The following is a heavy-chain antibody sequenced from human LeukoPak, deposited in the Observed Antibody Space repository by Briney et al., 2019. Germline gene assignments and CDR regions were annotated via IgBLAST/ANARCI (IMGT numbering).Heavy chain of an antibody. CDR2: IDPSDSYT. J-gene: IGHJ6*04. Sequence: GKSLRISCKGSGYSFTSYWISWVRQMPGKGLEWMGRIDPSDSYTNYSPSFQGHVTISADKSISTAYLQWSSLKASDTAMYYCARQRLEELGYYYGMDVWGKGTTVTVSS. CDR1: GYSFTSYW. V-gene: IGHV5-10-1*01. D-gene: IGHD6-25*01. CDR3: ARQRLEELGYYYGMDV.